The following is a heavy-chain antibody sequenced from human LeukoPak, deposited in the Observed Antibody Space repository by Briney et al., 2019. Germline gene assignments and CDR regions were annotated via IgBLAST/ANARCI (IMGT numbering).Heavy chain of an antibody. CDR1: GYTFTGYY. CDR2: INPNSGGT. D-gene: IGHD3-3*01. CDR3: ARDRGYDFWSGYYGFYFDY. Sequence: ASVKVPCKASGYTFTGYYMHWVRQAPGQGLEWMGWINPNSGGTNYAQKFQGRVTMTRDTSISTAYMELSRLRSDDTAVYYCARDRGYDFWSGYYGFYFDYWGQGTLVTVSS. J-gene: IGHJ4*02. V-gene: IGHV1-2*02.